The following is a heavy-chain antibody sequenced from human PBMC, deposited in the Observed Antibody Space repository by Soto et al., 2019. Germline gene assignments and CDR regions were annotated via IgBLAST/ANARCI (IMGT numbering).Heavy chain of an antibody. J-gene: IGHJ3*02. D-gene: IGHD1-26*01. V-gene: IGHV3-30*18. CDR2: ISYDGSNK. CDR3: AKSRGALVGAFDI. Sequence: QVQLVESGGGVVQPGRSLRLSCAASGFTFSSYGMHWVRQAPGKGLEWVAVISYDGSNKYYADSVKGRFTISRDNSKNTLYLQMNSLRADDTAVYYCAKSRGALVGAFDIWGQGTMVTVSS. CDR1: GFTFSSYG.